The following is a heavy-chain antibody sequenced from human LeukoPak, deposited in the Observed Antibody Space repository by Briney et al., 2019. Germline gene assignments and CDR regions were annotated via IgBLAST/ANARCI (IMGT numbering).Heavy chain of an antibody. V-gene: IGHV3-21*01. Sequence: GGSLRLSCAASGFTFSSYSMNWVRQAPGKGLEWVSSISSSSSYIYYADSVKGRFTISRDNAKNPLYLQMNSLRAEDTAVYYCAREGCSSTSCDAFDIWGQGTMVTVSS. CDR1: GFTFSSYS. D-gene: IGHD2-2*01. CDR3: AREGCSSTSCDAFDI. J-gene: IGHJ3*02. CDR2: ISSSSSYI.